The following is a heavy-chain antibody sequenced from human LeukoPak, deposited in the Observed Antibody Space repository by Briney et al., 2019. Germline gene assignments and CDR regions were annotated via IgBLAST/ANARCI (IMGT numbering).Heavy chain of an antibody. CDR1: GYTFTNYY. CDR2: INPSGGST. V-gene: IGHV1-46*01. J-gene: IGHJ5*02. CDR3: ATLIAARMGVVFDP. D-gene: IGHD6-6*01. Sequence: ASVKVSCKASGYTFTNYYIHWVRQAPGQGLECMGIINPSGGSTSYAQKFQGRVTMTRDTSISTAYMELSRLRSDDTAVYYCATLIAARMGVVFDPWGQGTLVTVSS.